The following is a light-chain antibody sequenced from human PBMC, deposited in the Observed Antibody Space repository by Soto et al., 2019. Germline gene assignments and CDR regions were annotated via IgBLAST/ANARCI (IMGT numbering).Light chain of an antibody. CDR2: EVS. Sequence: QSALTQPPSASGSPGQSVTISCTGTSSDVGGYNYVSWYQQHPGKAPKLMIFEVSKRPSGVPDRFSGSKSANTASLTVSGIQAEDEDDYYCSSYAASDTILFGGGTKLTVL. J-gene: IGLJ2*01. CDR1: SSDVGGYNY. CDR3: SSYAASDTIL. V-gene: IGLV2-8*01.